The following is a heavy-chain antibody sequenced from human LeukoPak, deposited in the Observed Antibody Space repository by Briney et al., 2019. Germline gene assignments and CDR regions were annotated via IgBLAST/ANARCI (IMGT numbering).Heavy chain of an antibody. V-gene: IGHV3-74*01. J-gene: IGHJ6*03. D-gene: IGHD3-10*01. CDR1: GFTFSTSW. CDR3: VRAVLWFGDLDYYYYMDV. Sequence: PGGSLRLSCAASGFTFSTSWMHWVRHAPGKGLVWVSRINSDGATTTYADSVKGRFTISRDNAKNTLYLQMNSLRAEDTAVYYCVRAVLWFGDLDYYYYMDVWGKGTTVTVSS. CDR2: INSDGATT.